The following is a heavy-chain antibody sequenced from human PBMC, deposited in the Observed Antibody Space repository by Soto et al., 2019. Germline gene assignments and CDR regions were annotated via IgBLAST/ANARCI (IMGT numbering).Heavy chain of an antibody. J-gene: IGHJ6*02. V-gene: IGHV3-21*01. CDR3: AREGYYDFWSGNREAYYYYGMDV. CDR1: GFAFSSYS. D-gene: IGHD3-3*01. Sequence: LRLSCAASGFAFSSYSMNWVRQAPGKGLERVSSISSSSSYIYYADSVKGRFTISRDNAKNSLYLQMNSLRAEDTAVYYCAREGYYDFWSGNREAYYYYGMDVWGQGTTVTVSS. CDR2: ISSSSSYI.